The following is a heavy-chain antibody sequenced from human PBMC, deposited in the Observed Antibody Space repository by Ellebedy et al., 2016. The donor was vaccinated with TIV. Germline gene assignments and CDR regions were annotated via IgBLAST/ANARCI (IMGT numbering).Heavy chain of an antibody. CDR1: GYTFSRYI. Sequence: ASVKVSCKTYGYTFSRYIVSWVRQAPGQGLEWMGWISPYTGDTNYAQKLQGRVTMTTDTSTATAYMELRSLTSDDTAVYYCASVGWGYSGGEDYWGQGTLVTVSS. J-gene: IGHJ4*02. CDR2: ISPYTGDT. V-gene: IGHV1-18*01. CDR3: ASVGWGYSGGEDY. D-gene: IGHD5-12*01.